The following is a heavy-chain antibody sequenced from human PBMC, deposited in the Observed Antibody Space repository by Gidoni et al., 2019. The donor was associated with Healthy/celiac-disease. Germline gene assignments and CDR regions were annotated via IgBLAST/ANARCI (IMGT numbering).Heavy chain of an antibody. CDR1: GFTFSSYE. D-gene: IGHD3-9*01. V-gene: IGHV3-48*03. Sequence: EVQLVESGGGLVQPGGSLRLSCAASGFTFSSYEMTWVRQAPGKGLEWVSYISSSGSTIYYADSVKGRFTISRDNAKNSLYLQMNSLRAEDTAVYYCARDRGGYDILTGFYYYGMDVWGQGTTVTVSS. CDR2: ISSSGSTI. CDR3: ARDRGGYDILTGFYYYGMDV. J-gene: IGHJ6*02.